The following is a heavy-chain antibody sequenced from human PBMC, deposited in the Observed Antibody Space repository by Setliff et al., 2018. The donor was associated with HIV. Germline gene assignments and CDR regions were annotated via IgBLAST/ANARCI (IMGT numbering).Heavy chain of an antibody. CDR1: GYTFRRYW. J-gene: IGHJ3*02. Sequence: GESLKISCKGSGYTFRRYWIGWVRQMPGKGLEWMGIIYAGDSDTRYSPSFQGQVTISADKSISTAYLQWSSLKASDTAMYYCARQRDPDGFDIWGQGTMVTVSS. CDR3: ARQRDPDGFDI. V-gene: IGHV5-51*01. CDR2: IYAGDSDT.